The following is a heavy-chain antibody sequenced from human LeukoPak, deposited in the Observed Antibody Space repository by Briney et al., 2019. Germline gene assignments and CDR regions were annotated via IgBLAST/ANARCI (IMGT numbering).Heavy chain of an antibody. CDR1: GFSFSDAW. V-gene: IGHV3-30*18. Sequence: GGSLRLSCAASGFSFSDAWMNWVRQAPGKGLEWVAVISYDGSNKYYADSVKGRFTISRDNSKNTLYLQMNSLRAEDTAVYYCAKPRDYGDYQGLDYWGQGTLVTVSS. D-gene: IGHD4-17*01. CDR2: ISYDGSNK. J-gene: IGHJ4*02. CDR3: AKPRDYGDYQGLDY.